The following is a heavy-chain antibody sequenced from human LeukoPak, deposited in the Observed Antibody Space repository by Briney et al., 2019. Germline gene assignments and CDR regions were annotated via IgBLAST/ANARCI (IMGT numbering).Heavy chain of an antibody. J-gene: IGHJ4*02. V-gene: IGHV3-9*01. Sequence: GGSLRLSCAASGFTFDDYAMHWVRHAPGKGLEWVSGISWNSGSIGYADSVKGRFTISRDNAKNSLYLQMNSLRAEDTAVYYCARDLLNYYDSSGYYYWGQGTLVTVSS. CDR3: ARDLLNYYDSSGYYY. CDR1: GFTFDDYA. CDR2: ISWNSGSI. D-gene: IGHD3-22*01.